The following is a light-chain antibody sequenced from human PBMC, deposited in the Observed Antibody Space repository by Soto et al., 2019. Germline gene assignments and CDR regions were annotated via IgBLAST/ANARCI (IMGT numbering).Light chain of an antibody. V-gene: IGKV3-20*01. J-gene: IGKJ2*01. CDR3: QPYGYAPNT. Sequence: EIVLTQSPGTLSLSPGERATLSCRASRSVNSRYLGWYQQKPGQAPRLLIYGASNRATGIPDRFSGSGSGIDFTLTISSLEPGDFAVYYCQPYGYAPNTFGQGTKLDIK. CDR2: GAS. CDR1: RSVNSRY.